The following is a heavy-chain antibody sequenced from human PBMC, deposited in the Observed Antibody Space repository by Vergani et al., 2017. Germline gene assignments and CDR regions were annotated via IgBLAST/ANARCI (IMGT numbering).Heavy chain of an antibody. D-gene: IGHD3-10*01. Sequence: QVQLQESGPGLVKPSQTLSLTCTVSGGSISSGSYYWSWIRQPAGKGLEWIGRIYTSGSTNYNPSLKSRVTISVDTSKNQFSLKLSSVTAADTAVYYCARNHYDGSGRYYNGYYYDGMDLCGQGTTVIVSS. J-gene: IGHJ6*02. V-gene: IGHV4-61*02. CDR2: IYTSGST. CDR1: GGSISSGSYY. CDR3: ARNHYDGSGRYYNGYYYDGMDL.